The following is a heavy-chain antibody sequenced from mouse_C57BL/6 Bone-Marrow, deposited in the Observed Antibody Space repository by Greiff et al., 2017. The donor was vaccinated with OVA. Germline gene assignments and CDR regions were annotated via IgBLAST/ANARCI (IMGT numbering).Heavy chain of an antibody. J-gene: IGHJ2*01. CDR1: GFTFSDYG. CDR3: AMITTVVATEYFDY. D-gene: IGHD1-1*01. Sequence: EVQLVESGGGLVKPGGSLKLSCAASGFTFSDYGMHWVRQAPEKGLEWVAYISSGSSTIYYADKVKGRFTISRDNAKNTLFLQMTSLRSEDTAMYYCAMITTVVATEYFDYWGQGTTLTVSS. CDR2: ISSGSSTI. V-gene: IGHV5-17*01.